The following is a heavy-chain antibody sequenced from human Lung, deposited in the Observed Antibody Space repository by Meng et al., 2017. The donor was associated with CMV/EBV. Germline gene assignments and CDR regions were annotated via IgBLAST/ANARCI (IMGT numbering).Heavy chain of an antibody. CDR2: ISGSGGST. J-gene: IGHJ5*02. CDR1: GLTFSSHP. Sequence: GESLKISCVASGLTFSSHPMTWVRQAPGKGLEWVSSISGSGGSTYSADPVQGRFTISRDNSKNTLYLQMSALRDEDTALYYCARGGPVAGKNWFDRWGQGTXVTVSS. CDR3: ARGGPVAGKNWFDR. V-gene: IGHV3-23*01. D-gene: IGHD6-19*01.